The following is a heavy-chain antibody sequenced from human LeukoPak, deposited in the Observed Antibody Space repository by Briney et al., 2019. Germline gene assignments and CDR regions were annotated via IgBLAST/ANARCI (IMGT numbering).Heavy chain of an antibody. V-gene: IGHV4-34*01. Sequence: SETLSLTCAVYGGSFSGHYWNWIRQPPGKGLEWIGEINHSGSTNYNPSLKSRVTISIDTSKNQFSLKLSSVTAADTAVYYCARVLRYPYHYYMDVWGKGTTVTVTS. CDR1: GGSFSGHY. J-gene: IGHJ6*03. D-gene: IGHD1-14*01. CDR3: ARVLRYPYHYYMDV. CDR2: INHSGST.